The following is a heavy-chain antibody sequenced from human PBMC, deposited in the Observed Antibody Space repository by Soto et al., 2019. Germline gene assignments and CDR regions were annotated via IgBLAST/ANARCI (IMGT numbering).Heavy chain of an antibody. Sequence: ETLSLTCTVSGGSISSYYWSWIRQPPGKGLEWIGYIYYSGSTSYNPSLKSRVTISVDTSKNQFSLKLSSVTAADTAVYYCARAAAYNGFDYWGQGALVTVSS. V-gene: IGHV4-59*01. CDR3: ARAAAYNGFDY. CDR2: IYYSGST. J-gene: IGHJ4*02. D-gene: IGHD1-1*01. CDR1: GGSISSYY.